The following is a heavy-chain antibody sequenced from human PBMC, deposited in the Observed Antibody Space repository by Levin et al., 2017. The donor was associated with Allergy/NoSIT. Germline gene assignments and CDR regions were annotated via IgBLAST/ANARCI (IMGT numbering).Heavy chain of an antibody. CDR3: ARDPVTSLPMNYYYYYGMDV. V-gene: IGHV3-7*01. CDR2: IKQDGSEK. D-gene: IGHD2/OR15-2a*01. J-gene: IGHJ6*02. CDR1: GFTFSSYW. Sequence: GGSLRLSCAASGFTFSSYWMSWVRQAPGKGLEWVANIKQDGSEKYYVDSVKGRFTISRDNAKNSLYLQMNSLRAEDTAVYYCARDPVTSLPMNYYYYYGMDVWGQGTTVTVSS.